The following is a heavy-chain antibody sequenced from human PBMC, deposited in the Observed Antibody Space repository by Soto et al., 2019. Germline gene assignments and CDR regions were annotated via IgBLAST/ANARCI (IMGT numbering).Heavy chain of an antibody. V-gene: IGHV3-74*01. CDR2: INSDGSIT. CDR1: GFTLSSYW. D-gene: IGHD6-6*01. CDR3: VRDPNSSFFL. Sequence: GGSLRLSCAASGFTLSSYWMHWVRQAPGKGLVWVSRINSDGSITSYADSVKGRFTISRDNAKNTLYLQMNGLRAEDTAVYYCVRDPNSSFFLWGQGTLVTVSS. J-gene: IGHJ4*02.